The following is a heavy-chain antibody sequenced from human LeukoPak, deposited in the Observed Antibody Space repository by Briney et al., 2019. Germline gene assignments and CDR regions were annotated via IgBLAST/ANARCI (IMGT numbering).Heavy chain of an antibody. Sequence: GGSLRLSCAASGFTLSSYSMNWVRQAPGKGLEWVSSIGSSSSYIYYADSVKGRFTISRDNAKNSLYLQMNSLRAEDTAVYYCARDHHRRLYDSQARDTFDIWGQGTMVTVSS. CDR2: IGSSSSYI. J-gene: IGHJ3*02. D-gene: IGHD3-22*01. CDR1: GFTLSSYS. CDR3: ARDHHRRLYDSQARDTFDI. V-gene: IGHV3-21*01.